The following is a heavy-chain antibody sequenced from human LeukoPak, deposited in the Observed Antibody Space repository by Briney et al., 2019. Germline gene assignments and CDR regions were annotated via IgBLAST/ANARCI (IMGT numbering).Heavy chain of an antibody. CDR1: GFTVSSNY. Sequence: GGSLRLSCAASGFTVSSNYMSWVRQAPGKGLEWVSVIYSGGSTYYADSVKGRFTISRDNSKNMLYLQMNSLRAEDTAVYYCAREDDYGGNFDYWGQGTLVTVSS. D-gene: IGHD4-23*01. V-gene: IGHV3-66*02. CDR2: IYSGGST. J-gene: IGHJ4*02. CDR3: AREDDYGGNFDY.